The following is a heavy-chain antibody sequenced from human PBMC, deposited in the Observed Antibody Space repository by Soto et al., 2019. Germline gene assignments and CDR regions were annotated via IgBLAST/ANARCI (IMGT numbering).Heavy chain of an antibody. CDR1: GGSLSGYY. D-gene: IGHD5-12*01. CDR2: IKDGGLT. J-gene: IGHJ5*02. CDR3: ARGQEGVVATP. Sequence: QVQLQQWGAGLLKPSENLSLTCVVYGGSLSGYYWSWIRQPPGKGLEWIGEIKDGGLTNYSPSLKSRATISADTPKNQFSLKLHSVTAADRAVYYCARGQEGVVATPWDQGTLVTVSS. V-gene: IGHV4-34*01.